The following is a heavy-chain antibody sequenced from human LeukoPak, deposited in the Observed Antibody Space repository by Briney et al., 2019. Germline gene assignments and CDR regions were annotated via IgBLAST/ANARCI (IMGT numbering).Heavy chain of an antibody. J-gene: IGHJ4*02. CDR1: GGSISISIYY. D-gene: IGHD6-6*01. V-gene: IGHV4-39*01. Sequence: SETLSVTCIVSGGSISISIYYWRWIRQPPGKGLEWIGSIYYSGSTYYNPSLKSRITISVDTSKNQFSLKVSSVTAADTAVYYCARTYTSSSGFYFDYWGQGTLVTVSS. CDR3: ARTYTSSSGFYFDY. CDR2: IYYSGST.